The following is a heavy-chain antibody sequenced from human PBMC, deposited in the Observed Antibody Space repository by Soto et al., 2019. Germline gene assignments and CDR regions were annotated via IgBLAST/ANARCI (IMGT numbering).Heavy chain of an antibody. CDR3: ARAQGLYDTSGSYVGQFDT. J-gene: IGHJ5*02. Sequence: GGSLRLSCAASGFTFSSYCMNWVRQAPGKGLECVSSVSSSGTYMYYADSLKGRFTISRDNAKNSLFLQMNSLRAEDTAVYYCARAQGLYDTSGSYVGQFDTWGQGTLVAVSS. V-gene: IGHV3-21*01. CDR1: GFTFSSYC. CDR2: VSSSGTYM. D-gene: IGHD3-22*01.